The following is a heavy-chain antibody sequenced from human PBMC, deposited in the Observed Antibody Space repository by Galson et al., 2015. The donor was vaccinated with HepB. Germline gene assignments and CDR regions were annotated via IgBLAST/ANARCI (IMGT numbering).Heavy chain of an antibody. V-gene: IGHV3-7*03. D-gene: IGHD1-1*01. J-gene: IGHJ4*02. CDR2: IKYDGSEI. CDR1: GFTFSRSW. CDR3: VRDLYNTGGY. Sequence: SLRLSCAASGFTFSRSWMTWVRQAPGKGLEWVANIKYDGSEIHYVDSVKGRFTISRDNAKNSVFLQRNSLRAEDTAVYHCVRDLYNTGGYWGQGTLVAVSS.